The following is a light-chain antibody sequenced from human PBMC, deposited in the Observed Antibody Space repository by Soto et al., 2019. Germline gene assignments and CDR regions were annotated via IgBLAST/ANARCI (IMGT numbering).Light chain of an antibody. CDR1: SSDVGGYNY. CDR2: DVS. J-gene: IGLJ2*01. CDR3: SSYTSTNTPI. V-gene: IGLV2-14*03. Sequence: QSALTQPASVSGSPGQSITISCTGTSSDVGGYNYVSWYQQHPGKVPTLMIYDVSNRPSGVSNRFSGSKSGNTASLTISGLQAEDEADYYCSSYTSTNTPIFGGGNKLAVL.